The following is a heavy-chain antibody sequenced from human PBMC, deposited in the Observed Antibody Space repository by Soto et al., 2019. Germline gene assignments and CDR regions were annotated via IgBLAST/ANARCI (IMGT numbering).Heavy chain of an antibody. CDR1: GFTFSSYW. V-gene: IGHV3-74*01. D-gene: IGHD3-22*01. Sequence: GGSLRLSCAASGFTFSSYWMHWVRQAPGKGLVWVSRINSDGSSTSYADSVKGRFTISRDNAKNTLYLQMNSLRAEDTAVYYCARVYEDGSGSFRYYFDYWGQGTRVTVSS. J-gene: IGHJ4*02. CDR3: ARVYEDGSGSFRYYFDY. CDR2: INSDGSST.